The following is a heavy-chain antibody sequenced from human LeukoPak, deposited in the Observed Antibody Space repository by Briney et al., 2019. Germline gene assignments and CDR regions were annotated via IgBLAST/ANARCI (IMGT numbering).Heavy chain of an antibody. Sequence: GGSLRLSCAASGFTFSDYWMSWVRQAPGKGLEWVANIKQDGSEKNYVDSVKGRFTISRDSAKNSLYLQMNSLRAEDTAVYYCARVFYPAYYYDSRGPPNFDYWGQGSLVTVSS. V-gene: IGHV3-7*01. CDR3: ARVFYPAYYYDSRGPPNFDY. D-gene: IGHD3-22*01. J-gene: IGHJ4*02. CDR1: GFTFSDYW. CDR2: IKQDGSEK.